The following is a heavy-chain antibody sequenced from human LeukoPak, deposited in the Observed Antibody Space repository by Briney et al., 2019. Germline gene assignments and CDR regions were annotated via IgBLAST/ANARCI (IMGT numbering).Heavy chain of an antibody. Sequence: GGSLRLSCAASGFTFSSYEMNWVRQAPGKGLEWVSYISSSGSTIYYADSVKGRFTISRDNVKNSLYLQMNSLRAEDTAVYYCARDDYDSSTPYYFDYWGQGILVTVSS. J-gene: IGHJ4*02. CDR3: ARDDYDSSTPYYFDY. D-gene: IGHD3-22*01. V-gene: IGHV3-48*03. CDR2: ISSSGSTI. CDR1: GFTFSSYE.